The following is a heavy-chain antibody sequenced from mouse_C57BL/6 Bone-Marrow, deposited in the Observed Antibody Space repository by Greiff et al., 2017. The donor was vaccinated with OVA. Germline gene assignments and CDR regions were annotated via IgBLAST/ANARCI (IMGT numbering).Heavy chain of an antibody. CDR1: GYTFTDYE. CDR2: IDPETGGT. Sequence: QVQLKQSGAELVRPGASVTLSCKASGYTFTDYEMHWVKQTPVHGLEWIGAIDPETGGTAYNQKFKGKAILTADKSSSTAYMELRSLTSEDSAVYYCTGVIYYDYDFDYWGQGTTLTVSS. CDR3: TGVIYYDYDFDY. J-gene: IGHJ2*01. V-gene: IGHV1-15*01. D-gene: IGHD2-4*01.